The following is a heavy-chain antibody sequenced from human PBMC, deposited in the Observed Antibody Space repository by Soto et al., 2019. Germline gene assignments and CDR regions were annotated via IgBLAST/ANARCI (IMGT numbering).Heavy chain of an antibody. V-gene: IGHV1-69*06. Sequence: QVQLVQSGAEVKKPGSSVKVSCKASGGTFSSYAIGWVRQAPGQGLEWMGGIIPIFGTANYAQKFQGRVTITADKSTSTAYMELSSLRSEDTAVYYCAEMYYYDSSGYSTVAFDIWGQGTMVTVSS. D-gene: IGHD3-22*01. J-gene: IGHJ3*02. CDR3: AEMYYYDSSGYSTVAFDI. CDR2: IIPIFGTA. CDR1: GGTFSSYA.